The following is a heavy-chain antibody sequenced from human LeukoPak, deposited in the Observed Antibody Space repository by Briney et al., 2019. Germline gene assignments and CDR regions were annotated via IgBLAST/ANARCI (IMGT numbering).Heavy chain of an antibody. CDR2: ISGSGGST. CDR3: ARELGHGSCFDY. J-gene: IGHJ4*02. D-gene: IGHD6-13*01. Sequence: GGSLRLSCAASGFTFSNAWMSWVRQAPGKGLEWVSAISGSGGSTYYADSVKGRFTISRDNSKNTLYLQMNSLRAEDTAVYYCARELGHGSCFDYWGQGTLVTVSS. CDR1: GFTFSNAW. V-gene: IGHV3-23*01.